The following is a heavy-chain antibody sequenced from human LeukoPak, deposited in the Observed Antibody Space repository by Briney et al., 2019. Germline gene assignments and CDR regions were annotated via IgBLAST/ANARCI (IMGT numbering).Heavy chain of an antibody. CDR3: ARDDCGGDCSTFDY. J-gene: IGHJ4*02. Sequence: ASVKVSCKASGYTFTGYYMHWVRQAPGQGLEWMGIIDPSGGSTSYAQKFQGRVTMTRDMSTSTAYMELRSLRSDDTAVYYCARDDCGGDCSTFDYWGRGTLVTVSS. V-gene: IGHV1-46*01. CDR1: GYTFTGYY. D-gene: IGHD2-21*02. CDR2: IDPSGGST.